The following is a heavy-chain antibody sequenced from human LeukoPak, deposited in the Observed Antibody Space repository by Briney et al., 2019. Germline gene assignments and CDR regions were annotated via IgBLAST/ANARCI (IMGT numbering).Heavy chain of an antibody. J-gene: IGHJ3*02. Sequence: ASVKVSCKASGYTFTSYDINWVRQATGQGLEWMGWMNPNSGNTGYAQKFQGRVTMTRNTSISTAYMELSSLRSEDTAVYYCARGGLRDYDSSNAFDIWGQGTMVTVSS. V-gene: IGHV1-8*01. CDR1: GYTFTSYD. D-gene: IGHD3-22*01. CDR2: MNPNSGNT. CDR3: ARGGLRDYDSSNAFDI.